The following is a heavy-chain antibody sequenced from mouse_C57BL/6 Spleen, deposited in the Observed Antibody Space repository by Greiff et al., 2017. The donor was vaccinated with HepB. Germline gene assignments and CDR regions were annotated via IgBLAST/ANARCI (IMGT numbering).Heavy chain of an antibody. J-gene: IGHJ1*03. V-gene: IGHV1-50*01. Sequence: QVQLQQSGAELVKPGASVKLSCKASGYTFTSYWMQWVKQRPGQGLEWIGEIDPSDSYTNYNQKFKGKATLTVDTSSSTAYMQLSSLTSEDSAVYYCARLGSSSLRWYFDVWGTGTTVTVSS. D-gene: IGHD1-1*01. CDR2: IDPSDSYT. CDR3: ARLGSSSLRWYFDV. CDR1: GYTFTSYW.